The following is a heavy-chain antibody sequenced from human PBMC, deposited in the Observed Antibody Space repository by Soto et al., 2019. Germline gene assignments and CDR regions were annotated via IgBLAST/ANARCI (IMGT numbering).Heavy chain of an antibody. D-gene: IGHD3-22*01. CDR3: ARVGFVAWLPLPNWFDP. V-gene: IGHV3-7*01. J-gene: IGHJ5*02. Sequence: GGSLRLSCAASGFMFSAYWMSWVRQAPGKGLEWVANIHGDGGKIYYVDSVKGRFTISRDNAKRSLYLQMKSLRAEDTAVYYCARVGFVAWLPLPNWFDPWGQGTLVTVSS. CDR1: GFMFSAYW. CDR2: IHGDGGKI.